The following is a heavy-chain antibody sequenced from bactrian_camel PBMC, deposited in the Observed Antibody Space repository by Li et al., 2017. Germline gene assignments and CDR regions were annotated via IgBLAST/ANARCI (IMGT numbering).Heavy chain of an antibody. Sequence: QVQLVESGGGPVQAGGSLRLSCLASGYIHPDFCMGWLRQAPGKEREGVASTYTDDSNAVTTWYASSVRGRFTIFQDSAKNTLYLQMDSLKPEDTAVYYCAASTPGAIGYGGSCLLAVADFSFWGQGTQVTVS. D-gene: IGHD6*01. CDR1: GYIHPDFC. CDR3: AASTPGAIGYGGSCLLAVADFSF. V-gene: IGHV3S6*01. CDR2: TYTDDSNAVTT. J-gene: IGHJ6*01.